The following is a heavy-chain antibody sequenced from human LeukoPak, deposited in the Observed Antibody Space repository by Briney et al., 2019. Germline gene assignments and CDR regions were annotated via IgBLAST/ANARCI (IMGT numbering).Heavy chain of an antibody. CDR2: ISYDGSNK. D-gene: IGHD3-9*01. CDR1: GFTFSSYA. Sequence: GGSLRLSCAASGFTFSSYAMHWVRQVPGKGLEWVAVISYDGSNKYYADSVKGRFTISRDNSKNTLYLQMNSLRAEDTAVYYCARESYDILTGYYIDYWGQGTLVTVSS. J-gene: IGHJ4*02. CDR3: ARESYDILTGYYIDY. V-gene: IGHV3-30*04.